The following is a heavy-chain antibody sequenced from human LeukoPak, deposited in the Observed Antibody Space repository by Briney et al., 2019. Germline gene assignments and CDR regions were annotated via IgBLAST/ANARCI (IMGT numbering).Heavy chain of an antibody. CDR1: GGSISSYY. Sequence: SETLSLTCTVSGGSISSYYWSWIRQPPGKGLEWIGEINHSGSTNYNPSLKSRVTISVDTSKNQFSLKLSSVTAADTAVYYCARGTESIGSSWYGYWGQGTLVTVSS. V-gene: IGHV4-34*01. CDR3: ARGTESIGSSWYGY. D-gene: IGHD6-13*01. CDR2: INHSGST. J-gene: IGHJ4*02.